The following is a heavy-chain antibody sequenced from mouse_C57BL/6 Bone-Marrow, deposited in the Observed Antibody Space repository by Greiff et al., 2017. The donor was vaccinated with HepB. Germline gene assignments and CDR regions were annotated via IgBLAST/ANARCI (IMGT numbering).Heavy chain of an antibody. CDR1: GFTFSDYG. V-gene: IGHV5-17*01. J-gene: IGHJ2*01. Sequence: DVMLVESGGGLVKPGGSLKLSCAASGFTFSDYGMHWVRQAPEKGLEWVAYISSGSSTIYYADTVKGRFTISRDNAKNTLFLQMTSLRSEDTAMYYCARGTFSGYGDYWGQGTTLTVSS. CDR3: ARGTFSGYGDY. D-gene: IGHD3-2*02. CDR2: ISSGSSTI.